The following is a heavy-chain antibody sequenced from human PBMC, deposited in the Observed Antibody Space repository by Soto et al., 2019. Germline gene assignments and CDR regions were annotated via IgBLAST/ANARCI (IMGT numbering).Heavy chain of an antibody. CDR2: ILPIFGAA. J-gene: IGHJ6*02. D-gene: IGHD2-2*01. CDR3: ARVRGHCRSSSCGMDV. CDR1: GGTFTRHT. V-gene: IGHV1-69*06. Sequence: QVQLVQSGAEVKKPGSSVKVSCEASGGTFTRHTLSWVRQAPGQGLEWMGGILPIFGAANYAQKFRDRVTITADKSTSIAYMELSSLTSEDTAIYYCARVRGHCRSSSCGMDVWGQGTAVTVSS.